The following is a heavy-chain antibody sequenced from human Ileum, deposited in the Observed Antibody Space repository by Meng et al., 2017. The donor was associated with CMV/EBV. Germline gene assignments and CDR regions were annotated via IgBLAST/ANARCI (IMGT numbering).Heavy chain of an antibody. CDR3: ATYSSSYNWFDP. CDR1: GGTFSIYA. CDR2: IIPIFGTA. V-gene: IGHV1-69*05. D-gene: IGHD6-6*01. Sequence: CKASGGTFSIYAISWVRQAPGQGLEWMGGIIPIFGTANYAQKFQGRVTITTDESTSTAYMELSSLRSEDTAVYYCATYSSSYNWFDPWGQGTLVTVSS. J-gene: IGHJ5*02.